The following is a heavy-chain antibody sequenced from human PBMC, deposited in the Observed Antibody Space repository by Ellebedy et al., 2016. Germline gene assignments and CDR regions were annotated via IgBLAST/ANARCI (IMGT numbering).Heavy chain of an antibody. D-gene: IGHD3-10*01. CDR2: IIPVFGTA. J-gene: IGHJ6*02. CDR3: ARGAIWFGAFGMDV. Sequence: ASVKVSCKASGGTFSSYAISWVRQAPGQGLEWMGGIIPVFGTADYAQKFQGRVTMTRSTSISTAYMELSGLRSEDTAVYYCARGAIWFGAFGMDVWGQGTTVTVSS. CDR1: GGTFSSYA. V-gene: IGHV1-69*05.